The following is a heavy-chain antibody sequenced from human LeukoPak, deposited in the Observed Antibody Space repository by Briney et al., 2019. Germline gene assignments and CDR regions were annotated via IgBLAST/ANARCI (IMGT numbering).Heavy chain of an antibody. CDR3: TTEFGGYYFDY. V-gene: IGHV3-15*01. D-gene: IGHD3-16*01. CDR2: IRSKSHGGTS. CDR1: GFTLSNAW. J-gene: IGHJ4*02. Sequence: GGSLRLSCAASGFTLSNAWMTWVRRAPGKGLEWVGRIRSKSHGGTSDYAAPVKGKFTISRDDSKTTLYLQMNSLNIEDTAVYYCTTEFGGYYFDYWGQGTLVTVSS.